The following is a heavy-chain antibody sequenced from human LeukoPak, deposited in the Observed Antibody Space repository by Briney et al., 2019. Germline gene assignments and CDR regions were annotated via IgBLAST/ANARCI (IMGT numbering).Heavy chain of an antibody. V-gene: IGHV3-74*01. CDR1: GFTFSSYW. D-gene: IGHD4-17*01. CDR3: AREAVTRNYFDY. J-gene: IGHJ4*02. Sequence: GGSLRLSCAASGFTFSSYWMHWVRQAPGKGLAWVSRINSDGSTTYYADFVKGRFTISRDNSKNTLYLQMNSLRAEDTAVYYCAREAVTRNYFDYWGQGTLVTVSS. CDR2: INSDGSTT.